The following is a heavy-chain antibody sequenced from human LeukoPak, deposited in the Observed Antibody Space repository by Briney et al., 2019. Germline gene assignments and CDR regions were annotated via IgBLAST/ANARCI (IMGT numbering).Heavy chain of an antibody. CDR1: GFTFSSYA. J-gene: IGHJ5*02. CDR3: AKEDCSGGSCYNWFDP. Sequence: PGGSLRLSCAASGFTFSSYAMHWVRQAPGKGLEWVAVISYDGSNKYYADSVKGRFTISRDSSKNTLYLQMNSLRAEDTAVYYCAKEDCSGGSCYNWFDPWGQGTLVTVSS. V-gene: IGHV3-30*04. CDR2: ISYDGSNK. D-gene: IGHD2-15*01.